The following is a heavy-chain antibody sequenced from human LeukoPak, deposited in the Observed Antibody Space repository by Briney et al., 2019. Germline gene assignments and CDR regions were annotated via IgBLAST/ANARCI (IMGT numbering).Heavy chain of an antibody. CDR3: ARDLMRGNEGFGY. J-gene: IGHJ4*02. CDR2: ISSNGNT. D-gene: IGHD2-8*01. Sequence: SETLSLTCSVSGVSINSRYYDWWGWIRQPPGKGLEWIGSISSNGNTYYKPSLRTRVTISLDTSKNQFSLKLSSVTAADTAVYYCARDLMRGNEGFGYWGQGTLVPVSS. CDR1: GVSINSRYY. V-gene: IGHV4-39*07.